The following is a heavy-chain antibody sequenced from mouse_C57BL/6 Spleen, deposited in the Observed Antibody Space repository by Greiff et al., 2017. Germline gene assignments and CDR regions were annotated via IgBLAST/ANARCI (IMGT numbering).Heavy chain of an antibody. D-gene: IGHD2-4*01. CDR1: GFTFSDYY. Sequence: EVMLVESEGGLVQPGSSMKLSCTASGFTFSDYYMAWVRQVPEKGLEWVANINYDGSSTYYLDSLKSRFIISRDNAKNILYLQMSSLKSEDTATYYCARGKIYYDSYYAMDYWGQGTSVTVSS. CDR3: ARGKIYYDSYYAMDY. V-gene: IGHV5-16*01. J-gene: IGHJ4*01. CDR2: INYDGSST.